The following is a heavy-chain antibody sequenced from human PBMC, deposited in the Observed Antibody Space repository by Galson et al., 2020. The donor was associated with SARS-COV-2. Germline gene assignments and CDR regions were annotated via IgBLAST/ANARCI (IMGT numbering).Heavy chain of an antibody. D-gene: IGHD2-2*01. Sequence: SVKVSYKASGGTFSSYAISWVRQAPGQGLEWMGGIIPIFGTANYAQKFQGRVTITADESTSTAYMELSSLRSEDTAVYYCARELVVPAAPGAFDIWGQGTMVTVSS. J-gene: IGHJ3*02. V-gene: IGHV1-69*13. CDR1: GGTFSSYA. CDR2: IIPIFGTA. CDR3: ARELVVPAAPGAFDI.